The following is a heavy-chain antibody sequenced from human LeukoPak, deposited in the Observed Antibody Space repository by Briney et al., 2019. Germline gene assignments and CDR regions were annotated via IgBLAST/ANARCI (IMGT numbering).Heavy chain of an antibody. V-gene: IGHV4-34*01. CDR2: INHSGST. D-gene: IGHD6-19*01. CDR1: GGSFSGYY. Sequence: PSETLSLTCAVYGGSFSGYYWSWIRQPPGKGLEWIGEINHSGSTNYNPSLKSRVTISVDTSKNQFSLKLSSVTAADTGVYYCARGMGIAVAGQVGATSGYDYWGQGTLVTVSS. CDR3: ARGMGIAVAGQVGATSGYDY. J-gene: IGHJ4*02.